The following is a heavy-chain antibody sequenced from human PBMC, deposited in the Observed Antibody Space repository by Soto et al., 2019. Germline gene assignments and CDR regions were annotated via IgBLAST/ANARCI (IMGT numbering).Heavy chain of an antibody. CDR2: MNPNSGNT. Sequence: QVQLVQSGAEVKKPGASVKVSCKASGYTFTSYDINWVRQATGQGLEWMGWMNPNSGNTGYAQKFQGRVTMTRNTSIRTAYMELSSLRSEDTAVYYCARVRSGADYEFWSGFRGGYYYYGMDVWGQGTTVTVSS. CDR3: ARVRSGADYEFWSGFRGGYYYYGMDV. CDR1: GYTFTSYD. V-gene: IGHV1-8*01. J-gene: IGHJ6*02. D-gene: IGHD3-3*01.